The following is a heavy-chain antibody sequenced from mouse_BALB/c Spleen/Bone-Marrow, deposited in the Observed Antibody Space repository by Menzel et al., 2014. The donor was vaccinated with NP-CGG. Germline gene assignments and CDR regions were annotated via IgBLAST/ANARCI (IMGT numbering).Heavy chain of an antibody. CDR3: ARYRLGTYFDY. D-gene: IGHD1-2*01. CDR1: GFNIKDTY. J-gene: IGHJ2*01. V-gene: IGHV14-3*02. CDR2: IDPANGNT. Sequence: VQLKESGAKLVKPGASVKLSCTASGFNIKDTYMHWVKQRPEQGLEWIGRIDPANGNTKYDPKFQGKATITADTSSNTAYLQLSSLTSEDTAAYYCARYRLGTYFDYWGQGTTLTVSS.